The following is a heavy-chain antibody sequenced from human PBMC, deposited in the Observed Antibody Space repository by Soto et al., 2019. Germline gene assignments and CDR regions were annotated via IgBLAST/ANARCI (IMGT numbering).Heavy chain of an antibody. J-gene: IGHJ5*02. CDR3: ARAVSYGFHLGP. V-gene: IGHV1-3*01. CDR1: GYTFTSYA. D-gene: IGHD5-18*01. CDR2: INAGNGNT. Sequence: ASVKVSCKASGYTFTSYAMHWVRQAPGQRLEWMGWINAGNGNTKYSQKFQGRVTITRDTSASTAYMELSSLRSEDTAVYYCARAVSYGFHLGPWGQGTLVTVSS.